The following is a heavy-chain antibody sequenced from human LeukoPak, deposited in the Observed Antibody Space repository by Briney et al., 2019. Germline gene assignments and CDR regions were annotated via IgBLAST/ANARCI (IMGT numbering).Heavy chain of an antibody. J-gene: IGHJ6*03. CDR2: INPNSGGT. CDR3: ARAHYYGSGSYQSYYYYYMDV. V-gene: IGHV1-2*02. Sequence: ASVKVSCKASGYTFTSYYMHWVRQAPGQGLEWMGWINPNSGGTNYAQKFQGRVTMTRDTSISTAYMELSRLRSDDTAVYYCARAHYYGSGSYQSYYYYYMDVWGKGTTVTIS. CDR1: GYTFTSYY. D-gene: IGHD3-10*01.